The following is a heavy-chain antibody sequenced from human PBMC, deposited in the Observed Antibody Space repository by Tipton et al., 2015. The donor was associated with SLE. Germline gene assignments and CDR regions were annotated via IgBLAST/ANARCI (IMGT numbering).Heavy chain of an antibody. CDR2: ISYAGSNE. J-gene: IGHJ3*02. V-gene: IGHV3-30*04. CDR1: GFTFSDYP. CDR3: ARSGHSRMGAFDI. D-gene: IGHD4-11*01. Sequence: QVQLVQSGGGVVQPGRSLRLSCAASGFTFSDYPMYWVRQAPGKGLEWVAVISYAGSNEYNADSVKGRFTISRDNSKNTLYLQMNSLRAEDTAVYYCARSGHSRMGAFDIWGQGTMVTVSS.